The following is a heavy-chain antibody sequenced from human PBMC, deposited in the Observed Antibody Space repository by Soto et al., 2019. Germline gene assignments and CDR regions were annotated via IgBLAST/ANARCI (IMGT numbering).Heavy chain of an antibody. CDR1: GGSISSGACY. V-gene: IGHV4-31*03. Sequence: SETLSLTCTVSGGSISSGACYWSWIRQHPGTGLEWIGYINYSGSTYYNPSLKSRVTISVDTSKNQFSLKLSSVTAADTAVYYCAEVNGNSFFVWGQGTQLTVSS. J-gene: IGHJ4*02. CDR3: AEVNGNSFFV. D-gene: IGHD2-8*01. CDR2: INYSGST.